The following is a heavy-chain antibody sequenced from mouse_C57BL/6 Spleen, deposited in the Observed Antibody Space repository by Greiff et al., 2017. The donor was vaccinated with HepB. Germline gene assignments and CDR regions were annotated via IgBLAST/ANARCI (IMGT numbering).Heavy chain of an antibody. CDR3: ARSRETAQATDYYAMDY. D-gene: IGHD3-2*02. V-gene: IGHV1-80*01. Sequence: QVQLQQSGAELVKPGASVKISCKASGYAFSSYWVNWVKQRPGKGLEWIGQIYPGDGDTNYNGKFKGKATLTADKSSSTAYMQLSSLTSEDSAVYFCARSRETAQATDYYAMDYWGQGTSVTVSS. CDR2: IYPGDGDT. J-gene: IGHJ4*01. CDR1: GYAFSSYW.